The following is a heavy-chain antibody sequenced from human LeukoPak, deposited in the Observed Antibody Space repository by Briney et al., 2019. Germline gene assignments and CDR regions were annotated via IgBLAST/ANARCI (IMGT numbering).Heavy chain of an antibody. D-gene: IGHD3-9*01. V-gene: IGHV4-59*08. CDR2: ISYSGST. Sequence: SETLSLTCTVSGGSISNYYWSWIRQTPGKGLEWIGYISYSGSTNYNPSLKGRVTISVDTSNNQFSLKLSSVTAADTAVYYCARQGYYDILTGYLYYFDYWGQGTMVTVSS. CDR1: GGSISNYY. CDR3: ARQGYYDILTGYLYYFDY. J-gene: IGHJ4*03.